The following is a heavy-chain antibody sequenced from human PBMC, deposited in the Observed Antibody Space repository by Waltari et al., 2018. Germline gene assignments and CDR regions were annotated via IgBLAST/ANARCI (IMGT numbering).Heavy chain of an antibody. CDR1: GFTFSSYW. CDR2: INSEGSST. Sequence: EVQLVESGGGLVQPGGSLRLSCAASGFTFSSYWMHWVRQAPGKGLVWVSRINSEGSSTRYADSVKGRFTISRDNAKNTLYLQMNSLRAEDTAVYYCARATVDTAMVDYWGQGTLVTVSS. V-gene: IGHV3-74*01. J-gene: IGHJ4*02. CDR3: ARATVDTAMVDY. D-gene: IGHD5-18*01.